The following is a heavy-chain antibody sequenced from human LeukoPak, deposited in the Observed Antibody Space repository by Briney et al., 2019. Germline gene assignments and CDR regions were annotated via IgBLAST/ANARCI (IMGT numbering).Heavy chain of an antibody. Sequence: SETLSLTCTISGGSTTGYFWSWIRQPPGKGLEWIGYVFYSGGTLYNPSLDSRVTISVDTSKTQFSLELTSVTAADTAVYYCATNVRFFDSWGQGTRVTVSS. CDR2: VFYSGGT. CDR3: ATNVRFFDS. CDR1: GGSTTGYF. J-gene: IGHJ4*02. V-gene: IGHV4-59*08. D-gene: IGHD1-1*01.